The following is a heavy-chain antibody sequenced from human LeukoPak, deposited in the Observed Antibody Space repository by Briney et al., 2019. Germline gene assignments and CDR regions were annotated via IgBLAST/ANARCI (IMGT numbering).Heavy chain of an antibody. V-gene: IGHV3-7*01. D-gene: IGHD2-15*01. Sequence: GGSLRLSCAASGFTFSSYWMSWVRQAPGKGLEWVANINQDGSGKYYVDSVKGRFTISRDNAKNTLYLQMNSLRAEDTAVYYCAREYCSGGSCLYFQHWGQGTLVTVSS. CDR2: INQDGSGK. CDR3: AREYCSGGSCLYFQH. J-gene: IGHJ1*01. CDR1: GFTFSSYW.